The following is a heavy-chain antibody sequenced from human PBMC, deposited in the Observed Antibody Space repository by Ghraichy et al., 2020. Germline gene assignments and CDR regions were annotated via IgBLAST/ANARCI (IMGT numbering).Heavy chain of an antibody. CDR3: ATDLRGTVVVAADTATWVDY. D-gene: IGHD2-15*01. CDR1: GYTLTELS. V-gene: IGHV1-24*01. CDR2: FDPEDGET. J-gene: IGHJ4*02. Sequence: ASVKVSCKVSGYTLTELSMHWVRQAPGKGLEWMGGFDPEDGETIYAQKFQGRVTMTEDTSTDTAYMELSSLRSEDTAVYYCATDLRGTVVVAADTATWVDYWGQGTLVTVSS.